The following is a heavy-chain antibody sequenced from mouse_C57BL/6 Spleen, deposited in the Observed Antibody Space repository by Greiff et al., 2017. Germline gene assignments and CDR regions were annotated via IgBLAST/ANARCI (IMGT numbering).Heavy chain of an antibody. Sequence: QVHVKQPGAELVKPGASVKLSCKASGYPFTSYWMHWVKQRPGQGLEWIGMIHPNSGSTNDNEKFKRKATLTVDKSSSTAYMQLSSLTSEDSAVYYCARPPDGYYVRSAMDYWGQGTSVTVSS. V-gene: IGHV1-64*01. J-gene: IGHJ4*01. CDR2: IHPNSGST. CDR3: ARPPDGYYVRSAMDY. D-gene: IGHD2-3*01. CDR1: GYPFTSYW.